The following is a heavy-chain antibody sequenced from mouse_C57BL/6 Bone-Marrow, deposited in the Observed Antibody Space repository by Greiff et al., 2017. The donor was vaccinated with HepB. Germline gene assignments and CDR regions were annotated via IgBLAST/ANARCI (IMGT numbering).Heavy chain of an antibody. D-gene: IGHD1-1*01. CDR2: ISGGGGNT. CDR1: GFTFSSYT. CDR3: ARDYYGSSYPFDY. J-gene: IGHJ2*01. Sequence: EVQVVESGGGLVKPGGSLKLSCAASGFTFSSYTMSWVRQTPEKRLEWVATISGGGGNTYYPDSVKGRFTISRDNAKNTLYLQMSSLWSEDTALYYCARDYYGSSYPFDYWGQGTTLTVSS. V-gene: IGHV5-9*01.